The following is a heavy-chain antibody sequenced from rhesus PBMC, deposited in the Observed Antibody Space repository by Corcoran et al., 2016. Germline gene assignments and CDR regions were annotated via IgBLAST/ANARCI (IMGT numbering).Heavy chain of an antibody. V-gene: IGHV4S2*01. CDR2: IYGSGGST. Sequence: QVQLQESGPGLVKPSETLPLTCAVSGASINSHYWGWFRRAPGKGLEWIGRIYGSGGSTDYNPSLKSRVTISIDTSRNQFSLKLSSVTAADTAMYYCVRDLNYYSGGYYYGSLDVWGRGVLVTVSS. J-gene: IGHJ5-2*02. CDR1: GASINSHY. CDR3: VRDLNYYSGGYYYGSLDV. D-gene: IGHD3-16*01.